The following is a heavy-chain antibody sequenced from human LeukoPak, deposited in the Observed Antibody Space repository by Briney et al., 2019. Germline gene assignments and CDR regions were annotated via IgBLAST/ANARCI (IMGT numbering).Heavy chain of an antibody. Sequence: GGSLRLSCAASGFTFSDYSMNWVRQAPGKGLEWVSYISSSSSTIYYADSVKGRFTISRDSAKNSLYLQMNSLRAEDTAVYCCARPGTYFDYWGQGTLVTVSS. CDR2: ISSSSSTI. D-gene: IGHD1-1*01. CDR3: ARPGTYFDY. V-gene: IGHV3-48*01. J-gene: IGHJ4*02. CDR1: GFTFSDYS.